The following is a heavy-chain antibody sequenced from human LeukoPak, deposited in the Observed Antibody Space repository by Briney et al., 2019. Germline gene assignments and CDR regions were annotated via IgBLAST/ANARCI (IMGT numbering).Heavy chain of an antibody. CDR3: ARGWGVIAVNWFDP. CDR2: ISAYNGNT. J-gene: IGHJ5*02. D-gene: IGHD3-16*02. Sequence: GAAVKVSCKASGYTFISYVISWGRPDPGQGLEWFGWISAYNGNTNYAQKLQGRVTMTTDTSTSTAYMELRSLRSDDTAVYYCARGWGVIAVNWFDPWGQGTLVTVSS. CDR1: GYTFISYV. V-gene: IGHV1-18*01.